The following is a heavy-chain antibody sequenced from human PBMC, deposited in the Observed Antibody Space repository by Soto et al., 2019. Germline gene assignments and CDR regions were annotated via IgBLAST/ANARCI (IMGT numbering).Heavy chain of an antibody. D-gene: IGHD2-15*01. CDR3: ARGYFSGGGCHFLDN. CDR1: GGSISSSGYY. V-gene: IGHV4-31*03. J-gene: IGHJ4*02. CDR2: IYYSGSMY. Sequence: QVQLQESGPGLLKPSQTLSLTCSVSGGSISSSGYYWNWIRQHPGKGLEWIGYIYYSGSMYFYNPPLKSRVPISLDESKNQFSLKLSSVTAADTAVYYCARGYFSGGGCHFLDNWGQGTLVTVSS.